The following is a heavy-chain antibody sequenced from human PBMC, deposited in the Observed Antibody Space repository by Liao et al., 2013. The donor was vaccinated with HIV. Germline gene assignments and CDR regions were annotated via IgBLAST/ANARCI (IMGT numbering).Heavy chain of an antibody. V-gene: IGHV4-4*07. CDR2: IYASGSP. CDR1: GVSITNYY. D-gene: IGHD3-10*01. CDR3: ASTPSYYGSGSYYKGDWYFDL. J-gene: IGHJ2*01. Sequence: QVQLQESGPGLVKPSETLSLTCNVSGVSITNYYWSWIRQSAGQGLEWMGHIYASGSPDYKPSLKGRLVMSLDTSTNQFSLKLSSLTAADTAVYYCASTPSYYGSGSYYKGDWYFDLWGRGTLVTVSS.